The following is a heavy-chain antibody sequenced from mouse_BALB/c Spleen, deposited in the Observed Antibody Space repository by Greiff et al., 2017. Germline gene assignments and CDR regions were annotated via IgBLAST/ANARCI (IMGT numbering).Heavy chain of an antibody. J-gene: IGHJ1*03. CDR1: GFTFSSFG. V-gene: IGHV5-17*02. D-gene: IGHD2-4*01. CDR2: ISSGSSTI. Sequence: EVQVVESGGGLVQPGGSRKLSCAASGFTFSSFGMHWVRQAPEKGLEWVAYISSGSSTIYYADTVKGRFTISRDNPKNTLFLQMTSLRSEDTAMYYCARATMITDCDVWGTETTVTVSS. CDR3: ARATMITDCDV.